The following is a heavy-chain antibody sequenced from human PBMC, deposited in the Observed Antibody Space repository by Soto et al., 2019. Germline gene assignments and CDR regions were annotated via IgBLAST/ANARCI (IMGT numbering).Heavy chain of an antibody. V-gene: IGHV3-11*01. D-gene: IGHD3-10*01. CDR1: GFTFSDYY. CDR3: ARDKGLLWFGELVGYYYYGMDV. CDR2: ISSSGSTI. J-gene: IGHJ6*02. Sequence: QVQLVESGGGLVKPGGSLRLSCAASGFTFSDYYMSWIRQAPGKGLEWVSYISSSGSTIYYADSVKGRFTISRDNAKNSLYLQMKSLRAEETAVYYCARDKGLLWFGELVGYYYYGMDVWGQGTTVTVSS.